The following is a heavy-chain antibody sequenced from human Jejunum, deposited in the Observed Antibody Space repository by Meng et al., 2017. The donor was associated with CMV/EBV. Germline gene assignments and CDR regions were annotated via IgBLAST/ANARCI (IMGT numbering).Heavy chain of an antibody. D-gene: IGHD4-23*01. CDR3: TSHHDGRRYSDL. CDR1: GGSISGYY. Sequence: VSGGSISGYYWNWTRQPPGKGLEWIGYIYYSGITNYNPSLKSRVTLSVDTSKNQFSLKLSSVTAADTAVYYCTSHHDGRRYSDLWGRGTLVTVSS. CDR2: IYYSGIT. J-gene: IGHJ2*01. V-gene: IGHV4-59*01.